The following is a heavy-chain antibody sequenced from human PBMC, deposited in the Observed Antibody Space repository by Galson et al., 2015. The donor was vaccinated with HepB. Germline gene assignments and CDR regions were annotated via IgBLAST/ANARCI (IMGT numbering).Heavy chain of an antibody. Sequence: SLRLSCAASGFTFINAWMNWVRQPPGKGLEWIGSIYYSGSTYYNPSLKSGVTISVDTSKNQFSLKLSSVTAADTAVYYCARDRAGIVALEGWFDPWGQGTLVTVSS. CDR3: ARDRAGIVALEGWFDP. CDR1: GFTFINAW. V-gene: IGHV4-4*02. J-gene: IGHJ5*02. CDR2: IYYSGST. D-gene: IGHD5-12*01.